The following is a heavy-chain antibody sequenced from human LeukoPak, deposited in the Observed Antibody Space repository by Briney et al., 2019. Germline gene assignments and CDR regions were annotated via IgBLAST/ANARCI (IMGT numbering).Heavy chain of an antibody. CDR3: ARDVHGDYGSGWFDP. CDR1: GYTFTGYY. Sequence: ASVKVSCKASGYTFTGYYMHWVRQAPGQGLECMGRINPNSGGTNYAQKFQGRVTITKDESTRTVYLELTSLTSDDTAVYYCARDVHGDYGSGWFDPLGPGNPRLRLL. D-gene: IGHD4-17*01. J-gene: IGHJ5*02. V-gene: IGHV1-2*06. CDR2: INPNSGGT.